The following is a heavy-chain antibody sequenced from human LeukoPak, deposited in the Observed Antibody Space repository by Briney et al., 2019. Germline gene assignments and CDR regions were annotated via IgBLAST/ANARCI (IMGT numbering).Heavy chain of an antibody. V-gene: IGHV1-18*01. D-gene: IGHD1-26*01. CDR2: ISAYNGNT. J-gene: IGHJ3*02. Sequence: ASVNVSCKASGYTFTIYGISWVRQAPGEGVEWVGWISAYNGNTNYAQKLQGRVTMPPDTSTSTAYMELRSLRSDDTAVYYCARAVGGATTSDAFDIWGQGTMVTVSS. CDR3: ARAVGGATTSDAFDI. CDR1: GYTFTIYG.